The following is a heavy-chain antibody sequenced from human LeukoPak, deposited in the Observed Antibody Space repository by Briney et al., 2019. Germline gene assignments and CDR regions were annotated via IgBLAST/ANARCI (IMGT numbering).Heavy chain of an antibody. CDR2: ISGSGGST. CDR1: GFIFSSYA. CDR3: AKQVGYTYGYIDY. Sequence: GGSLRLSCAASGFIFSSYAMSWVRQAPGKGLEWVSVISGSGGSTYYADSVKGRFTISRDNSENTLYLQMNSLRAEDTAVYYCAKQVGYTYGYIDYWGQGTPVTVSS. J-gene: IGHJ4*02. D-gene: IGHD5-18*01. V-gene: IGHV3-23*01.